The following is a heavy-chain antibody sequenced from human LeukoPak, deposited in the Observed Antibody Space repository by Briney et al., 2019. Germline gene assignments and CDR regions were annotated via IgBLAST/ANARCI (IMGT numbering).Heavy chain of an antibody. D-gene: IGHD1-26*01. Sequence: GGSLRLSCAASGFSFSSYGMHWVRQAPGKGLEWLTVISYDGNTIYYADSVKGRFTISRDNSKNTLYLQMNSLRIEDTAVYYCAKDLSVVGAHDSFDVWGQGTMVTVS. J-gene: IGHJ3*01. CDR3: AKDLSVVGAHDSFDV. CDR2: ISYDGNTI. V-gene: IGHV3-30*18. CDR1: GFSFSSYG.